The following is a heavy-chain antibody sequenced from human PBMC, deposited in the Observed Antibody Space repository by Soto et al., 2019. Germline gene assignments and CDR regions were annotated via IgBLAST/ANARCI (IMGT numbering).Heavy chain of an antibody. J-gene: IGHJ4*02. V-gene: IGHV3-9*01. CDR2: ISWNSGSI. CDR1: GFTFDDYA. CDR3: AKSRGLLLHLDY. D-gene: IGHD3-22*01. Sequence: EVQLVESGGGLVQPGRSLRLSCAASGFTFDDYAMHWVRQAPGKGLEWVSGISWNSGSIGYADSVKGRFTMSRDNAKNSLYLQMNSLRAEDTALYDCAKSRGLLLHLDYWGQGTLVTVSS.